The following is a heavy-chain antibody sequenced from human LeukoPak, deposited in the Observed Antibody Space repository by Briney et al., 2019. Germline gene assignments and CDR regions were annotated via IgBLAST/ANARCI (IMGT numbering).Heavy chain of an antibody. V-gene: IGHV3-30*02. Sequence: PGGSLRLSCAASGFTFSSYGMHWVRQAPGKGLEWVAFIRYDGSNKYYADSVKGRFTISRDNSKNTLYLQMNSLRAGDTALYFCAKYHNPDSTGPFHWGQGTLVTVSS. CDR2: IRYDGSNK. D-gene: IGHD3-22*01. J-gene: IGHJ4*02. CDR1: GFTFSSYG. CDR3: AKYHNPDSTGPFH.